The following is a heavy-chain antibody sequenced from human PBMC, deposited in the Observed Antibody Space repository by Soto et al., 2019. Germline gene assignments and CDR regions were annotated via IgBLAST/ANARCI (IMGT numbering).Heavy chain of an antibody. V-gene: IGHV3-30-3*01. Sequence: GGSLRLSCAASGFTFSSHTVHWVRQAPGKGLEWVAVISDDGSNKYYADSVKGRFTISRDNSKNTLYLEMNSLRAEDTAVYYCARAPYSSGSADYWGQGTRVTVSS. J-gene: IGHJ4*02. CDR1: GFTFSSHT. D-gene: IGHD3-22*01. CDR3: ARAPYSSGSADY. CDR2: ISDDGSNK.